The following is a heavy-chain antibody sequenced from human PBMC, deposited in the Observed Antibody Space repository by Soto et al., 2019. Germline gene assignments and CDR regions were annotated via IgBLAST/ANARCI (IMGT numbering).Heavy chain of an antibody. CDR3: AKDIGDYYDSSGSVY. Sequence: PGGSLRLSCAASGFTFDDYTMHWVRQAPGKGLEWVSLISWDGGSTYYADSEKGRFTISRDNSKNSLYLQMNSLRTEDTALYYCAKDIGDYYDSSGSVYWGQGTLVTVSS. CDR1: GFTFDDYT. J-gene: IGHJ4*02. V-gene: IGHV3-43*01. D-gene: IGHD3-22*01. CDR2: ISWDGGST.